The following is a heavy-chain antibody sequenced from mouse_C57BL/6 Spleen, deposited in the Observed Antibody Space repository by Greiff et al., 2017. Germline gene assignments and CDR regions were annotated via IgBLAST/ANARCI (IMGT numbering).Heavy chain of an antibody. Sequence: VQLKESGGGLVKPGGSLKLSCAASGFTFSDYGMHWVRQAPEKGLEWVAYISSGSSTIYYAATVKGRFTISRDNAKNTLFLQMTSLRSEDTAMYYCAGDYGSSFYAMDYWGQGTSVTVSS. J-gene: IGHJ4*01. V-gene: IGHV5-17*01. CDR2: ISSGSSTI. CDR1: GFTFSDYG. CDR3: AGDYGSSFYAMDY. D-gene: IGHD1-1*01.